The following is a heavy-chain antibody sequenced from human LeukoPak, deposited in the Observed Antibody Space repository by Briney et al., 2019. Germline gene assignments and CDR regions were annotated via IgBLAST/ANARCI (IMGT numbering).Heavy chain of an antibody. CDR1: GFTFSSYA. J-gene: IGHJ4*02. CDR2: ISYDGSNK. D-gene: IGHD1-7*01. CDR3: AKRPAGTAAFYFEY. Sequence: PGGSLRLSCAASGFTFSSYAMHWVRQAPGKGLEWVAVISYDGSNKYYADSVKGRFTISRDISQNTLYLQMHSLRAEDTAMYYCAKRPAGTAAFYFEYWGQGTLVTVSS. V-gene: IGHV3-30-3*02.